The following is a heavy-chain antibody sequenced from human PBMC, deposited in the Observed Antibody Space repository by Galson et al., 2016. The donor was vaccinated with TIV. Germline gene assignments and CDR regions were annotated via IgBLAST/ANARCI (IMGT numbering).Heavy chain of an antibody. CDR1: GGTFNMYV. Sequence: SVKVSCKASGGTFNMYVINWVRQAPGQGLEWLGGITPILGTTNYAQKFQGRVTMTTDTSTSTAYMELRSLRSDDTAVYYCAREYYYYAMDVWGQGTTVTVSS. CDR3: AREYYYYAMDV. CDR2: ITPILGTT. V-gene: IGHV1-69*10. J-gene: IGHJ6*02.